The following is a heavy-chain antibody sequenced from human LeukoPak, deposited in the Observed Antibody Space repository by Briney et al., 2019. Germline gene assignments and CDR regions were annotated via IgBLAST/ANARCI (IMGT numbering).Heavy chain of an antibody. Sequence: GGSLRLSCSASGFTFNTCPMHWVRQSPGKGLEWVAVTSHDESYKFYAESVKGRFTISRDNSNNTLYLQMNTLRPEDTSVYYCARDRLFYFHSPDYRAGYFYAMDVWGQGTTVTVSS. CDR2: TSHDESYK. D-gene: IGHD3-22*01. CDR1: GFTFNTCP. J-gene: IGHJ6*02. CDR3: ARDRLFYFHSPDYRAGYFYAMDV. V-gene: IGHV3-30-3*01.